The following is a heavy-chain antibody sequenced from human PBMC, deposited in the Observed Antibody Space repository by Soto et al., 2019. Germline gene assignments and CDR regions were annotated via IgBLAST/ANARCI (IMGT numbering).Heavy chain of an antibody. D-gene: IGHD3-10*01. V-gene: IGHV4-4*07. J-gene: IGHJ6*02. CDR2: IDTSGTT. CDR3: ARGPRGYVYYHGMDV. Sequence: SETLSLTCTVSGGSISSYYCSWIRQSAGKGLEWIGRIDTSGTTNYNPSLKSRVTMSVDASKNQFSLNLSSVTAADTAVYYCARGPRGYVYYHGMDVWGQGTTVTVSS. CDR1: GGSISSYY.